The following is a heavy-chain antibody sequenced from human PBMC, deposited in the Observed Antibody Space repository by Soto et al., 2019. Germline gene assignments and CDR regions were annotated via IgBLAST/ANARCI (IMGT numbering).Heavy chain of an antibody. CDR2: LSGSGDSS. CDR3: AKGGEGSCSETSCLYSSES. CDR1: GFTFSTYA. D-gene: IGHD2-15*01. J-gene: IGHJ4*02. Sequence: EVQLLDSGGGLVQPGGSLRLSCAASGFTFSTYAMSWVRQAPGKGLEWVSTLSGSGDSSYYATSVKGRFTISRDDSRNTLDLQRSSLGVEGTAVYYCAKGGEGSCSETSCLYSSESLGQGTLVTVSS. V-gene: IGHV3-23*01.